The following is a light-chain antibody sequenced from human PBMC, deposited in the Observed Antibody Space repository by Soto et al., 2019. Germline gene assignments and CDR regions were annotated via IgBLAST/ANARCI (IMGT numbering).Light chain of an antibody. CDR3: QQYNSYSYT. Sequence: DIQMTQSPSTLSASVGDRVTITCRASQSISSWLAWYQQKPGKAPKLLSYKASSLESGVPSRFSGSGSGTEFTLTISSLQPDDFATYYCQQYNSYSYTLGQGTKLEIK. CDR1: QSISSW. J-gene: IGKJ2*01. CDR2: KAS. V-gene: IGKV1-5*03.